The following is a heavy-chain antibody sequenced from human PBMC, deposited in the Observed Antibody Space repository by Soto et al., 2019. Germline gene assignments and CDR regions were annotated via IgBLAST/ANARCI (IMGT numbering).Heavy chain of an antibody. CDR2: SRNKANGYIT. Sequence: GGSLRLSCAASGFTLSDHNMDWVRQAPGKGLEWVGRSRNKANGYITDYAASVKGRFTMSRDDPKNSLYLQMNSLKIEDTAVYYCVRGDRFRYLFDSWGQGTLVTVSS. V-gene: IGHV3-72*01. J-gene: IGHJ4*02. D-gene: IGHD3-16*02. CDR3: VRGDRFRYLFDS. CDR1: GFTLSDHN.